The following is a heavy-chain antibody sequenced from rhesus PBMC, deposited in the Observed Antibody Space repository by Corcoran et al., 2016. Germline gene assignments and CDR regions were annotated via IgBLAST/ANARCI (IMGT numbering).Heavy chain of an antibody. V-gene: IGHV4-73*01. CDR3: ARGGGYSSSYLVDY. J-gene: IGHJ4*01. D-gene: IGHD6-43*01. CDR2: IDGNSAST. CDR1: GGSISGYY. Sequence: QVKLQQWGEGLVKPSEILSLTCAVSGGSISGYYWSWIRQRPGEGLEWIWNIDGNSASTNYNPSLKNRVTISKDTSKNQFSLKLSSVTAADTAVYYCARGGGYSSSYLVDYWGQGVLVTVSS.